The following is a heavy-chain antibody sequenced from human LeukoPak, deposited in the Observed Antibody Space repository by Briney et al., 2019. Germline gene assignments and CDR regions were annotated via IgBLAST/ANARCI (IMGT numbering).Heavy chain of an antibody. D-gene: IGHD1-1*01. CDR2: IYTSGST. Sequence: LSXXCTVSGGSISSGSYYWSWVRQPAGKGLEWIGRIYTSGSTNYNPSLKSRVTISVDTSKNQFSLILSSVTAADTAVYYCARDRGGGTYFDYWGQGTLVTVSS. CDR3: ARDRGGGTYFDY. CDR1: GGSISSGSYY. V-gene: IGHV4-61*02. J-gene: IGHJ4*02.